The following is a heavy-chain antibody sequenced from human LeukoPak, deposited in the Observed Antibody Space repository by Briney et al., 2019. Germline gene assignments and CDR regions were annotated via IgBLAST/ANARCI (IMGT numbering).Heavy chain of an antibody. V-gene: IGHV3-23*01. CDR1: GFTFSTYA. Sequence: GGSLRLSCAASGFTFSTYAMSWVRQAPEKGLEWVPTISGSGVSTYYADSVKGRFTISRDNSQNTLYLQMNSLRAEDTAVYYCAKRRLVAWGQGTLVTVSS. CDR2: ISGSGVST. D-gene: IGHD2-21*01. J-gene: IGHJ4*02. CDR3: AKRRLVA.